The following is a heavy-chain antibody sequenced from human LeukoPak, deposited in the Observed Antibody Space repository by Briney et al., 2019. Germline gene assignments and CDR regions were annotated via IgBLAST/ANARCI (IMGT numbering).Heavy chain of an antibody. CDR3: ATIAAGGYYFGLDV. Sequence: GGSLRLSCAASGFIVNNNFMTWVRQAPGKGLEWVSVIYNTGTTYYADSVKGRFSISRDTSNNMAYLHMTSLRADDTAVYFCATIAAGGYYFGLDVWGQGTTVTVSS. CDR1: GFIVNNNF. D-gene: IGHD2-15*01. J-gene: IGHJ6*02. CDR2: IYNTGTT. V-gene: IGHV3-53*01.